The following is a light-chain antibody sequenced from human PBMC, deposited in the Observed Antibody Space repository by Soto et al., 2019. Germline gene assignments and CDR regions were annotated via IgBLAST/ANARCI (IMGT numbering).Light chain of an antibody. CDR3: QQRSKGIT. CDR1: QSVSTY. J-gene: IGKJ5*01. Sequence: EIVLTQSPATLSLSPGERATLSCRASQSVSTYLAWYQQKPGQAPRLLIYDASNRATGIPARFSGSWSGTDFALTISILEPEDFAVYYCQQRSKGITFGQGARLEIK. V-gene: IGKV3-11*01. CDR2: DAS.